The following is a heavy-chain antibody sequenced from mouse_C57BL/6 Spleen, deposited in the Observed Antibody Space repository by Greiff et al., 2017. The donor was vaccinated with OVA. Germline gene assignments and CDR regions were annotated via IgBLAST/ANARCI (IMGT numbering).Heavy chain of an antibody. CDR3: ARYRAMDY. CDR1: GFTFTDYY. CDR2: IRNKANGYTT. Sequence: EVKLMESGGGLVQPGGSLSLSCAASGFTFTDYYMSWVRQPPGKALEWLGFIRNKANGYTTEYSASVKGRFTISRDDSQSILYLQMNALRAEDSATYYCARYRAMDYWGQGTSVTVSS. J-gene: IGHJ4*01. V-gene: IGHV7-3*01.